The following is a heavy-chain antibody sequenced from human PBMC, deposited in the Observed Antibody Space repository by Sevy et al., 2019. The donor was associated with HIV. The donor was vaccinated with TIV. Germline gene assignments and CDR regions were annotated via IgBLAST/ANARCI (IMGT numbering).Heavy chain of an antibody. CDR3: ARDPTYYDFWSGYYTGWFDP. V-gene: IGHV3-11*01. D-gene: IGHD3-3*01. J-gene: IGHJ5*02. CDR1: GFPLSDYY. CDR2: ISSSGSTI. Sequence: GGSLRLSCAASGFPLSDYYMTWVRQAPGKGREWVSTISSSGSTIYYADSVNGRFTISRDNAKNSLYLQMNSLRAEDTAVYYCARDPTYYDFWSGYYTGWFDPWGQGTLVTVSS.